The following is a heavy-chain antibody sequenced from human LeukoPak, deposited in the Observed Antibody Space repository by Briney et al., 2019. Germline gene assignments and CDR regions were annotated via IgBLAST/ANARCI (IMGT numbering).Heavy chain of an antibody. D-gene: IGHD1-14*01. CDR3: VKGSGTQSPGH. CDR2: VSYDGSNK. CDR1: GFTFSSYA. V-gene: IGHV3-30*18. J-gene: IGHJ4*02. Sequence: GGSLTLASAVSGFTFSSYAMSWVRQAPGNGRKWVGVVSYDGSNKFYAESVKGRFTTSRGESKNTVCLQMSGLRPEDTAVYYCVKGSGTQSPGHWGQGTLVIVSS.